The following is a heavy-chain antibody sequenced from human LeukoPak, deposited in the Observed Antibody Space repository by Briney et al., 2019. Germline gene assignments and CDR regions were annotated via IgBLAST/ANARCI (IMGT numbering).Heavy chain of an antibody. CDR3: AVDGSSWGYYYYYMDV. V-gene: IGHV1-18*01. CDR1: GYTFTSYG. Sequence: ASVKVSCKASGYTFTSYGISWVRQAPGQGLEWMGWISAYNGNTNYAQKFQGRVTMTRDTSISTAYMELSRLRSDDTAVYYCAVDGSSWGYYYYYMDVWGKGTTVTISS. CDR2: ISAYNGNT. J-gene: IGHJ6*03. D-gene: IGHD6-13*01.